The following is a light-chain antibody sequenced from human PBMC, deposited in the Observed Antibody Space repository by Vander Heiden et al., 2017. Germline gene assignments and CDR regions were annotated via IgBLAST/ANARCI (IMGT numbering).Light chain of an antibody. Sequence: DIQMTQSPSSLSASVGDRVTITCQASQGISNYLNWYQQKPGKAPKLLIYDASNLQSGVPSRFSGSGSGTDFTLTISSLQPEDFATYYCQQSDSLPPTFGQGTKVEIK. J-gene: IGKJ1*01. CDR3: QQSDSLPPT. CDR1: QGISNY. V-gene: IGKV1-33*01. CDR2: DAS.